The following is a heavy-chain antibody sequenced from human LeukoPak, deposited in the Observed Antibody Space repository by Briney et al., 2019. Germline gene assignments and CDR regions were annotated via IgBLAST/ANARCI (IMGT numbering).Heavy chain of an antibody. CDR3: ASEGDSSGYGAFDI. CDR1: GGTFSSYA. CDR2: IIPIFGTA. V-gene: IGHV1-69*13. J-gene: IGHJ3*02. D-gene: IGHD3-22*01. Sequence: ASVKVSCKASGGTFSSYAISWVRQAPGQGLEWMGGIIPIFGTANYAQKFKGRVTITADESTSTAYMELSSLRSEDTAVYYCASEGDSSGYGAFDIWGQGTMVTVSS.